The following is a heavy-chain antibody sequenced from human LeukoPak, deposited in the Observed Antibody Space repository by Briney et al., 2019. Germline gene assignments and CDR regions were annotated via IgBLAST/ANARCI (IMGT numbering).Heavy chain of an antibody. D-gene: IGHD6-19*01. Sequence: VSVTVSCKASGYTFTSYGISWVRQAPGQGLEWMGWISAYNGNTNYAQKLQGRVTMTTDTSTSTAYMELRSLRSDDTAVYYCARDIAVAGKLNWFDPWGQGTLVTVSS. CDR1: GYTFTSYG. CDR3: ARDIAVAGKLNWFDP. CDR2: ISAYNGNT. V-gene: IGHV1-18*01. J-gene: IGHJ5*02.